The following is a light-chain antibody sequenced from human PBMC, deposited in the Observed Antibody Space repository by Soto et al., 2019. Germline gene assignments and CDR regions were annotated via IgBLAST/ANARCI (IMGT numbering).Light chain of an antibody. CDR1: SSDVGNYNL. CDR3: CSYAGSSFYV. CDR2: EGT. Sequence: QSVLTQPASVSGPPGQSITISCTGTSSDVGNYNLVSWYQQHPGKAPKLMIYEGTKRPSGVSNRFSGSKSGNTASLTISGLQAEDEADYYCCSYAGSSFYVFGTGTRSPS. J-gene: IGLJ1*01. V-gene: IGLV2-23*01.